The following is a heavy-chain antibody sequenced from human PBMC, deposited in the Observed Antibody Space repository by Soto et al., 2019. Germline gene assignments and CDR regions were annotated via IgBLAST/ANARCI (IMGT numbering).Heavy chain of an antibody. V-gene: IGHV4-34*01. J-gene: IGHJ4*02. CDR3: AGEGIAEADY. D-gene: IGHD6-13*01. Sequence: QVQLQQWGAGLLKPSETLSLTCAVYGGSFSGYYWSWIRQPPGKGLEWIGEINHSGSTNYNPSLKGRVTISVDPSKNQFSLKLSSVTAADTAVYYWAGEGIAEADYWGQGTLVTVSS. CDR2: INHSGST. CDR1: GGSFSGYY.